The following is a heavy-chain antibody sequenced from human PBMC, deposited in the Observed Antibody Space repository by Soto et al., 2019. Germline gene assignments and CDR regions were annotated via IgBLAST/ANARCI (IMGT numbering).Heavy chain of an antibody. CDR1: GFTFSSYA. V-gene: IGHV3-30-3*01. D-gene: IGHD1-1*01. CDR2: ISYDGSNK. J-gene: IGHJ6*01. Sequence: QVQLVESGGGVVQPGRSLRLSCAASGFTFSSYAMHWVRQAPGKGLEWVAFISYDGSNKYYADSMKGRFTIARDNSKKTLYLQMNSLRAEDTAVYYCTRDRLRYNWNDFPYYYYGMDVWGQGTTVTVSS. CDR3: TRDRLRYNWNDFPYYYYGMDV.